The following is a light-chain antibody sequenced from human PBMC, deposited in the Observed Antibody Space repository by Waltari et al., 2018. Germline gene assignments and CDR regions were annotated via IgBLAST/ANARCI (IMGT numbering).Light chain of an antibody. V-gene: IGLV2-14*01. J-gene: IGLJ2*01. CDR3: SSYTSSSTLLV. CDR2: EVS. CDR1: SSDVGGYNY. Sequence: QSALTQPASVSGSPGQSLTISCTGTSSDVGGYNYVSWYQQHPGKAPKLMIDEVSNRPSGVSNRFSGSKSGNTASLTISGLQAEDEADYYCSSYTSSSTLLVFGGGTKLTVL.